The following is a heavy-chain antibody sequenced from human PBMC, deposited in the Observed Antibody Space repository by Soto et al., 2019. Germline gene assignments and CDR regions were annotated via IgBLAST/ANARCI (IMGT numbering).Heavy chain of an antibody. D-gene: IGHD3-10*01. J-gene: IGHJ6*02. CDR3: ARHGGGDGSGSYYLSPLYYYGMDV. CDR2: INPNSGGT. CDR1: GYTFTGYY. Sequence: ASVKVSCKASGYTFTGYYMHWVRQAPGQGLEWMGWINPNSGGTNYAQKFQGWVTMTRDTSISTAYMELSGLRSDDTAVYYCARHGGGDGSGSYYLSPLYYYGMDVWGQGTTVTVSS. V-gene: IGHV1-2*04.